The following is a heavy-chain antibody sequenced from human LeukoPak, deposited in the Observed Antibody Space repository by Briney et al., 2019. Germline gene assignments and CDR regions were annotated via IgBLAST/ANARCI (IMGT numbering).Heavy chain of an antibody. CDR3: ARHEYQLLGDAFDI. Sequence: SETLSLTCAVYGGSFSGYYWSWIRQPPGKGLEWIGEINHSGSTNYNPSLKSRVTISVDTSKNQFSLKLSSVTAADTAVYYCARHEYQLLGDAFDIWGQGTMVTVSS. CDR2: INHSGST. CDR1: GGSFSGYY. V-gene: IGHV4-34*01. D-gene: IGHD2-2*01. J-gene: IGHJ3*02.